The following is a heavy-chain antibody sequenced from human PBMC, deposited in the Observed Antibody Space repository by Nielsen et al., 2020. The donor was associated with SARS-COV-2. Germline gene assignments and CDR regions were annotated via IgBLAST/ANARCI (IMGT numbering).Heavy chain of an antibody. CDR1: GYTFTSYY. Sequence: ASVKVSCKASGYTFTSYYMHWVRQAPGQGLEWMGIINPSGGSTSYAQKFQGRVTMTRDTSTSTVYMELSSLRSEDTAVYYCARASYCSGGSCYSGYYYGMDVWGQGTTVTVSS. D-gene: IGHD2-15*01. V-gene: IGHV1-46*01. CDR3: ARASYCSGGSCYSGYYYGMDV. CDR2: INPSGGST. J-gene: IGHJ6*02.